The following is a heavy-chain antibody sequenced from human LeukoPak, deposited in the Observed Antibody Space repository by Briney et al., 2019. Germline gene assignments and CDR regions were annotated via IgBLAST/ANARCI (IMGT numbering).Heavy chain of an antibody. Sequence: PGGSLRLSCAASGFTFSSYAMHWVRQAPGKGLEWVAVISYDGSNKYYADSVKGRFTISRDNSKNTLYLQMNSLRAEDTAVYYCARTTVTTAYGMDVWGQGTTVTVSS. V-gene: IGHV3-30*14. J-gene: IGHJ6*02. CDR1: GFTFSSYA. D-gene: IGHD4-17*01. CDR2: ISYDGSNK. CDR3: ARTTVTTAYGMDV.